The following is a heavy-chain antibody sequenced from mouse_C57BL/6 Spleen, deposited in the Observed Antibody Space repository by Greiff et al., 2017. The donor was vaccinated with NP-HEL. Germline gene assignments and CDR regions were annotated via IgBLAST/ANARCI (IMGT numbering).Heavy chain of an antibody. D-gene: IGHD2-4*01. Sequence: VQLQQSGAELVRPGASVKLSCTASGFNIKDDYMHWVKQRPEQGLEWIGWIDPESGDTEYASKFKGKATITADTSSNTAYLQLSSLTSEDTAVYYCTIYYDYEGFAYWGQGTLVTVSA. V-gene: IGHV14-4*01. CDR1: GFNIKDDY. CDR3: TIYYDYEGFAY. J-gene: IGHJ3*01. CDR2: IDPESGDT.